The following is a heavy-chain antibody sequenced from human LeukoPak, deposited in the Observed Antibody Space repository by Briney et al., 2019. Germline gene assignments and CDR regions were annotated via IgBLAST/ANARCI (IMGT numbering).Heavy chain of an antibody. CDR1: GFTFSSYS. J-gene: IGHJ5*02. CDR3: ARDRYCSSTSCFS. D-gene: IGHD2-2*01. CDR2: ISSSSSYI. V-gene: IGHV3-21*01. Sequence: GGSLRLSCAASGFTFSSYSMNWVRQAPGKGLEWVSSISSSSSYIYYADSVKGRFTISRDNAKNSLYLQMNSLRAEDTAVYYCARDRYCSSTSCFSWGQGTLVTVSS.